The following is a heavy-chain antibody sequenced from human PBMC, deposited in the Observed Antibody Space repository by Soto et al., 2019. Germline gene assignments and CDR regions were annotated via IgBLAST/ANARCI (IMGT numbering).Heavy chain of an antibody. CDR3: ARDLGGSHDY. CDR1: GFTFSTYW. V-gene: IGHV3-74*01. CDR2: IKTDGSVT. D-gene: IGHD3-16*01. Sequence: GGSLRLSCAVSGFTFSTYWMHWVRQAPGKGLVWVSRIKTDGSVTTYADSVKGRFTISRDNAKNTLCLQMNTLRAEDTAVYYCARDLGGSHDYWGRGTLVTVSS. J-gene: IGHJ4*02.